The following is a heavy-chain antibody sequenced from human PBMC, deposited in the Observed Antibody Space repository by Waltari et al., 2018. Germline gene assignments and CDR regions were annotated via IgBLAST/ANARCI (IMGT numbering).Heavy chain of an antibody. D-gene: IGHD5-18*01. Sequence: QVQLQESGPGLVKPSQTLSLTCTVSGGSISSGGYYWSWIRQHPGKGLEWIGYIYYSGGTYTYPPLKSRVTISFYTSKNQFALKLSSVTAADTAVYYCATFKSRETRPDKDTAMFFYAFDIWGQGTMVTVSS. CDR3: ATFKSRETRPDKDTAMFFYAFDI. CDR1: GGSISSGGYY. V-gene: IGHV4-31*03. CDR2: IYYSGGT. J-gene: IGHJ3*02.